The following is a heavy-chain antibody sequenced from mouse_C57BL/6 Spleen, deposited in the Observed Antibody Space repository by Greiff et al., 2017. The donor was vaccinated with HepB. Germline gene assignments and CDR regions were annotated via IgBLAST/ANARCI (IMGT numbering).Heavy chain of an antibody. Sequence: EVKLQESGPGLVKPSQSLSLTCSVTGYSITSGYYWNWIRQFPGNKLEWMGYISNDGSNNYNPSLKNRISITRDTSKNQFFLKLNSVTTEDTATYYCANNYFAYWGQGTLVTVSA. J-gene: IGHJ3*01. CDR3: ANNYFAY. V-gene: IGHV3-6*01. CDR2: ISNDGSN. D-gene: IGHD1-1*01. CDR1: GYSITSGYY.